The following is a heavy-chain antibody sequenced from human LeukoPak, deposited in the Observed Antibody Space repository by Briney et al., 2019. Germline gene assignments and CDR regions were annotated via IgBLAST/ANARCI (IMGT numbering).Heavy chain of an antibody. V-gene: IGHV1-46*01. J-gene: IGHJ4*02. D-gene: IGHD3-16*01. CDR2: INPSGGST. Sequence: ASVKVSCKASGYTFTSYYMHWVRQAPGQGLEWMGIINPSGGSTSYAQKFQGRVTMTRDTSTSTVYMELSSLRSEDTAVYYCAKDRGDTSGHELFDYRGQGTLVTVSS. CDR3: AKDRGDTSGHELFDY. CDR1: GYTFTSYY.